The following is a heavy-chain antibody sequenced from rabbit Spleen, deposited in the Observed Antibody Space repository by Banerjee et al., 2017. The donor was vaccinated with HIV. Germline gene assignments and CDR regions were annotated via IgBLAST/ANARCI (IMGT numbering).Heavy chain of an antibody. J-gene: IGHJ2*01. D-gene: IGHD1-1*01. CDR1: GFSFSDRDV. CDR3: ARNYVNAFDP. Sequence: QEQLEESGGDLVKPGASLTLSCKASGFSFSDRDVMCWVRQAPGKGLEWIACINAATAKPVYATWAKGRFTISRTSSTTVTLRMTSLTAADRATYFCARNYVNAFDPWGQGTLVTVS. CDR2: INAATAKP. V-gene: IGHV1S45*01.